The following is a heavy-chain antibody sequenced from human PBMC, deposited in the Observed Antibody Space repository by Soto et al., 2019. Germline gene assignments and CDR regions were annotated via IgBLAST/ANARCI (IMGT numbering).Heavy chain of an antibody. J-gene: IGHJ6*02. CDR1: GYTFSSYV. D-gene: IGHD3-3*01. Sequence: QVQLVQSGAEVKKPGASVKVSCKASGYTFSSYVISWVRQAPGQGLDWMGWISAYNGETNYAQKLQDRVTMTTDTSTKTAYMELRSLRSDDTAVYYCARVAPPGATRSPLNYYGMDVWGQGTTVTVSS. CDR2: ISAYNGET. V-gene: IGHV1-18*04. CDR3: ARVAPPGATRSPLNYYGMDV.